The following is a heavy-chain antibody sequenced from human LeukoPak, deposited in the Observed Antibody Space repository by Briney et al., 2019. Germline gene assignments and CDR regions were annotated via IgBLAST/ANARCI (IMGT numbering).Heavy chain of an antibody. CDR1: GGSINNYY. D-gene: IGHD3-16*01. CDR2: IYTSGST. Sequence: SETLSLTCTVSGGSINNYYWSWIRQPAGKGLEWIGRIYTSGSTNYNPSLKSRVTISVDTSKNQFSLKLSSVTAADTAVYYCARRGTTPNNAFDIWGQGTMVTVSS. J-gene: IGHJ3*02. CDR3: ARRGTTPNNAFDI. V-gene: IGHV4-4*07.